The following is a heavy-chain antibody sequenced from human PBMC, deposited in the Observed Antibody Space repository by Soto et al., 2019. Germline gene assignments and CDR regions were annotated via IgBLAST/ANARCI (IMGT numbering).Heavy chain of an antibody. CDR3: ARRVTGTIYGMDV. J-gene: IGHJ6*02. Sequence: ASVKVSCKASGGTFSSYAISWVRQAPGQGLEWMGGIIPIFGTANYAQKFQGRVTITADESTSTAYMELSSLRSEDTAVYYCARRVTGTIYGMDVWGQGTTVTVSS. CDR2: IIPIFGTA. D-gene: IGHD1-7*01. V-gene: IGHV1-69*13. CDR1: GGTFSSYA.